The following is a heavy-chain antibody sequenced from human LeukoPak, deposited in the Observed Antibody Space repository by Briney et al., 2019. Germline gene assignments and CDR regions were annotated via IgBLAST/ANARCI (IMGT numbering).Heavy chain of an antibody. V-gene: IGHV4-59*11. CDR3: AKGVYNYYYMDV. J-gene: IGHJ6*03. CDR1: DASMSSHY. CDR2: VFSTGDT. Sequence: SETLSLTCTVSDASMSSHYWIWVRQPPGRGLEWIGYVFSTGDTTYSPSLKSRVTISVDVSENQFSLKLNSVTAADTAVYYCAKGVYNYYYMDVWGRGATVTVSS.